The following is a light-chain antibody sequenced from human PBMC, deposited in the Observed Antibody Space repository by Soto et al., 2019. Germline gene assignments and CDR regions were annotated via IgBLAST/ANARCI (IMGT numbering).Light chain of an antibody. CDR3: QQLNSYPRT. CDR1: QSISSW. J-gene: IGKJ1*01. CDR2: KAS. V-gene: IGKV1-5*03. Sequence: DIQMTHSPSTLSASVGDRVTITCRASQSISSWLAWYQQKPGKAPKLLIYKASTLKSGVPSRFSGSGSGTEFTLTISSLQPEDFATYYCQQLNSYPRTFGQGTKVDIK.